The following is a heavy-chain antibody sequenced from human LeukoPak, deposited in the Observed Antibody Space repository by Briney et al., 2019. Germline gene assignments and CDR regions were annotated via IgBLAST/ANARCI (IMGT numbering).Heavy chain of an antibody. CDR3: ARRVDYGGNSRAFDI. J-gene: IGHJ3*02. CDR1: GYSFTSYW. D-gene: IGHD4-23*01. CDR2: IYPGDSDT. Sequence: GESLKISCKASGYSFTSYWFGWVRQMPGKGLEWMGIIYPGDSDTRYSPSFQGQVTISADKSISTAYLQWSSLKASDTAMYYCARRVDYGGNSRAFDIWGQGTMVTVSS. V-gene: IGHV5-51*01.